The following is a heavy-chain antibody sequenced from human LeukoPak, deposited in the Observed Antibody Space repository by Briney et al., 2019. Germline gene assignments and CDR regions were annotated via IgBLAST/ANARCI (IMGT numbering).Heavy chain of an antibody. J-gene: IGHJ5*02. CDR1: GGSVSSGSHH. V-gene: IGHV4-61*01. D-gene: IGHD2-15*01. CDR3: ARGLTQFDP. Sequence: SETLSLTCTVSGGSVSSGSHHWSWIRQPPGKGLEWIGYIYYSGSTNNNPSLKSRVTISVDTSKNQFSQKLSSVTAADTAVYYCARGLTQFDPWGQGTLVTVSS. CDR2: IYYSGST.